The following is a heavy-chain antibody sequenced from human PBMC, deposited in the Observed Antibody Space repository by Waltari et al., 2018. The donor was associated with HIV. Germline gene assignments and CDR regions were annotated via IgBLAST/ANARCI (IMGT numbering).Heavy chain of an antibody. D-gene: IGHD5-18*01. CDR1: GFTFSIFG. J-gene: IGHJ6*02. V-gene: IGHV3-21*01. CDR3: VRAGRYGYHYALDV. CDR2: ISTSSTSK. Sequence: EVQLVESGGGLVKPGGSLTLSCVASGFTFSIFGMNWVRRAPGRGLEWVSAISTSSTSKYNEDSVKGRFTTSRDNTNETLYLHMHSLRAEDTAVYFCVRAGRYGYHYALDVWGQGTTVTVSS.